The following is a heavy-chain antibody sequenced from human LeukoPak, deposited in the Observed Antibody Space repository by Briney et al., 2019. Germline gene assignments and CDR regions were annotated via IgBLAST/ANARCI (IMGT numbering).Heavy chain of an antibody. J-gene: IGHJ6*03. CDR1: GFTFSNYW. V-gene: IGHV3-74*01. D-gene: IGHD5-12*01. CDR2: LKSDGSSA. CDR3: ARVLGNSHYYYYYMDV. Sequence: PGGSLRLSCAASGFTFSNYWMNWVRQAPGKGLVWVSRLKSDGSSAFYADSVQGRFTISRDNANNTLYLQMNSLRAEDTAVYYCARVLGNSHYYYYYMDVWGKGTTVTVSS.